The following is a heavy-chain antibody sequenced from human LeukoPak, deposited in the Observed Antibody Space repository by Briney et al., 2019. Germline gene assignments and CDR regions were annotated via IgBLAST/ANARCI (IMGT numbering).Heavy chain of an antibody. CDR1: GFTFSSYS. J-gene: IGHJ6*02. Sequence: AGGSLRLSCAASGFTFSSYSMNWVRQAPGKGLEWVSYISSSGSTIYYADSVKGRFSISRDNAKNSLYLQMNSLRAEDTAVYYCARGLPNYYGMDVWAKGPRSPSP. V-gene: IGHV3-48*04. CDR3: ARGLPNYYGMDV. CDR2: ISSSGSTI.